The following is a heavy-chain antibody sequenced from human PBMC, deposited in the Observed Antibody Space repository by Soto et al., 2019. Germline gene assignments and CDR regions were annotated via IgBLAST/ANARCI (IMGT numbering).Heavy chain of an antibody. V-gene: IGHV1-2*04. CDR2: INPNSGGT. CDR1: GYTFTGYY. CDR3: ARDINDYDSSLGGGRYYYYGMDV. D-gene: IGHD3-22*01. J-gene: IGHJ6*02. Sequence: ASVKVSCKASGYTFTGYYMHWVRQAPGQGLEWMGWINPNSGGTNYAQKFQGWVTMTRDTSISTAYMELSRLRSDDTAVYYCARDINDYDSSLGGGRYYYYGMDVWGQGTTVTVSS.